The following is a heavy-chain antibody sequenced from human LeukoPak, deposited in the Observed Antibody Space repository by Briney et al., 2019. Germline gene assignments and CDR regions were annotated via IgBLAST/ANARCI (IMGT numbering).Heavy chain of an antibody. CDR3: ASETVAGRDYYYYYMDV. D-gene: IGHD6-19*01. Sequence: GGSLRLSCAASGFTFSSYGMSWVRQAPGKGLEWVSYISSSGSTIYYADSVKGRFTISRDNAKNSLYLQMNSLRAEDTAVYYCASETVAGRDYYYYYMDVWGKGTTVTISS. CDR1: GFTFSSYG. V-gene: IGHV3-48*04. J-gene: IGHJ6*03. CDR2: ISSSGSTI.